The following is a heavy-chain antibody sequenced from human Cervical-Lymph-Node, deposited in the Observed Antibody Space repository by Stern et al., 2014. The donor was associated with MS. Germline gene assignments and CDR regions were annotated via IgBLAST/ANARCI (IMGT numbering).Heavy chain of an antibody. CDR1: GGTFSNSA. V-gene: IGHV1-69*01. CDR2: MVPLFGKP. J-gene: IGHJ6*02. CDR3: ASPLTATSVPFGYYGMDV. Sequence: QVQLVESGAEVKKPGSSVKVSCKASGGTFSNSATRWVRQAPGQGLEGMGGMVPLFGKPNYAQKFQGRVTITADESTSTAYMDLSSLRSEDTAVYYCASPLTATSVPFGYYGMDVWGQGTTVTVS. D-gene: IGHD4-17*01.